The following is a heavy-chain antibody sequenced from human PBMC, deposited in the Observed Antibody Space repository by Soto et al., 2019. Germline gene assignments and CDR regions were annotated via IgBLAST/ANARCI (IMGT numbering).Heavy chain of an antibody. CDR2: IYHTGST. V-gene: IGHV4-4*02. CDR1: GGSISSTNW. CDR3: APLPPRIVVVVLPIPS. J-gene: IGHJ4*02. Sequence: QVQLQQSGPRLARPSGTLSLTCVVSGGSISSTNWWTWVRQTPGKGLEWIGEIYHTGSTKYNPSLKTRVTITRDTSNNQFSLNLKSVTAADTAVYYCAPLPPRIVVVVLPIPSWGQGTLVTVSS. D-gene: IGHD2-15*01.